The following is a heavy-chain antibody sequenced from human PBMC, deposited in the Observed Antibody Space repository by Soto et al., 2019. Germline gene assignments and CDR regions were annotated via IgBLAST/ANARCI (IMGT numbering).Heavy chain of an antibody. CDR2: IYYSGST. D-gene: IGHD3-3*01. J-gene: IGHJ6*03. Sequence: SETLSLTCTVSGGSISSYYWSWIRQPPGKGLEWIGYIYYSGSTNYNPSLKSRVTISVDTSKNQFTLKLSSVTAADTAVYYCARHASVEGSGYYDPLSVYYYYYMDVWGKGTTVTVSS. CDR3: ARHASVEGSGYYDPLSVYYYYYMDV. V-gene: IGHV4-59*08. CDR1: GGSISSYY.